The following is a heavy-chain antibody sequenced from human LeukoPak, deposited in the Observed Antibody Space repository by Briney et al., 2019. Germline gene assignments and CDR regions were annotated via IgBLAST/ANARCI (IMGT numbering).Heavy chain of an antibody. D-gene: IGHD3-22*01. CDR2: ISAYNGNT. CDR1: GYTFTSYG. CDR3: AHHSSGYSKDAFDI. J-gene: IGHJ3*02. Sequence: ASVKVSCKASGYTFTSYGISWVRQAPGQGLEWMGWISAYNGNTNYAQKLQGRVTMTTDTPTSTAYMELRSLRSDDTAVYYCAHHSSGYSKDAFDIWGQGTMVTVSS. V-gene: IGHV1-18*01.